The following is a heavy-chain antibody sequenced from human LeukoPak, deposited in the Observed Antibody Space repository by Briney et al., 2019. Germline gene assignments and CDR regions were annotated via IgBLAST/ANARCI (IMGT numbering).Heavy chain of an antibody. Sequence: ASVKVSCKASGYTFTSYYMHWVRQAPGQGLEWMGIINPSGGSTSYAQNFQGRVTMTRDMSTGTVYMELSSLRSEDTAVYYCARGIPPLDDSSGYYPWYYYYYYMDVWGKGTTVTVSS. D-gene: IGHD3-22*01. CDR1: GYTFTSYY. CDR3: ARGIPPLDDSSGYYPWYYYYYYMDV. V-gene: IGHV1-46*01. J-gene: IGHJ6*03. CDR2: INPSGGST.